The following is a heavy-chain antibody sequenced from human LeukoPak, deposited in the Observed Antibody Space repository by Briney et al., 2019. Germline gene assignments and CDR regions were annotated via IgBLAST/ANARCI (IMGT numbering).Heavy chain of an antibody. CDR1: GFTFSNYG. D-gene: IGHD6-19*01. J-gene: IGHJ3*02. CDR2: IWYDGGNK. V-gene: IGHV3-33*01. CDR3: ARDRYSSGWADAFDI. Sequence: GGSLRLSCGASGFTFSNYGMHWVRQAPGKGLEWVAVIWYDGGNKYYAGSVKGRFTISRDNSRNTLYLQMNSLRAEDTAVYYCARDRYSSGWADAFDIWGQGTMVTVSS.